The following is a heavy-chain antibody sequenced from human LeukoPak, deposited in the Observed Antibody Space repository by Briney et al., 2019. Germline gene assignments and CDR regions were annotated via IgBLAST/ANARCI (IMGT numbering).Heavy chain of an antibody. CDR2: IYYSGST. J-gene: IGHJ2*01. CDR3: ARDLYPTIFNWYFDL. CDR1: GGSISSYY. D-gene: IGHD3-9*01. Sequence: PSETLSLTCTVSGGSISSYYWSWIRQPPGKGLEWIGYIYYSGSTNYNPSLKSRVTISVDTSKNQFSLKLSSVTAADTAVYYCARDLYPTIFNWYFDLWGRGTLVTVS. V-gene: IGHV4-59*01.